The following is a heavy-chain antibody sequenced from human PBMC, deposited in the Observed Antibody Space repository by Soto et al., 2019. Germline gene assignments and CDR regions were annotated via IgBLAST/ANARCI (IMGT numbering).Heavy chain of an antibody. J-gene: IGHJ6*01. CDR2: SSGYNGNT. Sequence: QVQLVQSGAEVKKPGASVTVSCKTSGYTFSNYGINWVRQAPGQGLEWMGWSSGYNGNTNYAQTVQGRVTMTTDTATGTVYMELRSRISYDTSIYSCSRFIMVGGWFDPNYYHGMEVWGQGTTVTVSS. V-gene: IGHV1-18*01. CDR1: GYTFSNYG. CDR3: SRFIMVGGWFDPNYYHGMEV. D-gene: IGHD6-19*01.